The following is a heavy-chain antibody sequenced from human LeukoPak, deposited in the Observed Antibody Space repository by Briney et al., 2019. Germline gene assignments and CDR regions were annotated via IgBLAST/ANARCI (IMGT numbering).Heavy chain of an antibody. V-gene: IGHV4-59*01. J-gene: IGHJ4*02. CDR1: GGSISSSY. Sequence: SPSLSLTCTVSGGSISSSYWSWIRQPPGNGREWIGYIYYSGTTNYNPSLKSRVTISVDTSKNQFPLKLSSVTAADTAVYYCARGVDVAAAQYAYWGQGTLVTVSS. D-gene: IGHD2-15*01. CDR2: IYYSGTT. CDR3: ARGVDVAAAQYAY.